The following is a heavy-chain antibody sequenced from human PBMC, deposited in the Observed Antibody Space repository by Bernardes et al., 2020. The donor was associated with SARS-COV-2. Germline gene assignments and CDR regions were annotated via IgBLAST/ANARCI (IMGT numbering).Heavy chain of an antibody. CDR1: GGSISSYY. V-gene: IGHV4-59*01. CDR2: IYYSGST. CDR3: ARDKGYGGPTDY. D-gene: IGHD2-15*01. Sequence: SETLSLTCTVSGGSISSYYLSWIRQPPGKGLEWIGYIYYSGSTNYNPSLKSRVTISVDTSKNQFSLKLSSVTAADTAVYYCARDKGYGGPTDYWGQGTLVTVSS. J-gene: IGHJ4*02.